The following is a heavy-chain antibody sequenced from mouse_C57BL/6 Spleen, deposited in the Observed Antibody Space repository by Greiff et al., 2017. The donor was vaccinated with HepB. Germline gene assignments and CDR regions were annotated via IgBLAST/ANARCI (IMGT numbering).Heavy chain of an antibody. CDR1: GFNIKDYY. CDR2: IDPEDGDT. D-gene: IGHD2-3*01. Sequence: EVQLQQSGAELVRSGASVKLSCTASGFNIKDYYMHWVKQRPEQGLEWIGRIDPEDGDTEYAPKFQGKATMTADTSSNTAYLQRSSRTSEDTAVYYCTGYDGSWFAYGSQGTLVTVSA. CDR3: TGYDGSWFAY. J-gene: IGHJ3*01. V-gene: IGHV14-1*01.